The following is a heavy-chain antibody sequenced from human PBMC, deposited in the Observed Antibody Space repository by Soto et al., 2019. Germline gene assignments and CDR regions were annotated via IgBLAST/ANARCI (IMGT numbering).Heavy chain of an antibody. J-gene: IGHJ4*02. CDR1: GFSFTSYW. Sequence: PGGSLKISCKGSGFSFTSYWIGWVRQVPGKGLEWVGIIYPGGSDTRYSPSFQGPVTISPDKSNNPAYLQRNSLKALDTAMYYCARTNWGSSGWSFDYWGQGTLVTVSS. V-gene: IGHV5-51*01. D-gene: IGHD6-19*01. CDR2: IYPGGSDT. CDR3: ARTNWGSSGWSFDY.